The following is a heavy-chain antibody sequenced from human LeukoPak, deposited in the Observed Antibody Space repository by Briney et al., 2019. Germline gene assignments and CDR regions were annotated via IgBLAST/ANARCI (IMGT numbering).Heavy chain of an antibody. CDR3: VSSDGYNYYFDY. CDR2: ISSSGSTI. J-gene: IGHJ4*02. Sequence: GGSLRLSCAASGFTFSDYYMSWIRQAPGKGLEWVSYISSSGSTIYYADSVKGRFTISRDNAKNSLYLQMNSLRAEDTAVYYCVSSDGYNYYFDYWGQGTLVTVSS. V-gene: IGHV3-11*01. CDR1: GFTFSDYY. D-gene: IGHD5-24*01.